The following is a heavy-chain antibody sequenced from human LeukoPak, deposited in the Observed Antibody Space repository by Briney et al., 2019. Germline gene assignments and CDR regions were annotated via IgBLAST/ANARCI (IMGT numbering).Heavy chain of an antibody. V-gene: IGHV3-30*18. D-gene: IGHD5-18*01. Sequence: VRSLRLSCAASGFTFSYYAMHAVPQAPRKGLWCVALISYDAVNKYFADSVKRQFTISRDNSNNPLYLHMNSLRAEDTAVYFCVKGSRYSVDIDYWGQGTLVTVSS. J-gene: IGHJ4*01. CDR2: ISYDAVNK. CDR3: VKGSRYSVDIDY. CDR1: GFTFSYYA.